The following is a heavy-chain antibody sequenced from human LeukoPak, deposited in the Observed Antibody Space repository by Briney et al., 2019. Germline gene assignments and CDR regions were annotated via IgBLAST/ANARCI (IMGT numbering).Heavy chain of an antibody. Sequence: GASVKVSCKASGYTFTSYGISWVRQAPGQGLEWMGWISAYNGNTNYAQKLQGRVTMTTDTSTSTAYMELRSLRSDDTAVYSCARDPFTSDILTGTYYYYGMDVWGQGTTVTVSS. CDR2: ISAYNGNT. D-gene: IGHD3-9*01. CDR3: ARDPFTSDILTGTYYYYGMDV. J-gene: IGHJ6*02. CDR1: GYTFTSYG. V-gene: IGHV1-18*01.